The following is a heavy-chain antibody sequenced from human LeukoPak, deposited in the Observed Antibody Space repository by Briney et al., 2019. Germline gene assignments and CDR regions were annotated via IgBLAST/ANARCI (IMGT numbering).Heavy chain of an antibody. CDR3: ARDQYPGLFDY. J-gene: IGHJ4*02. CDR2: INPSGGST. Sequence: ASVTVSFKASGYTFTIYYMHWVRQAPGQGLEWMGIINPSGGSTSYAQKFQGRVTMTRDTSTSTVYMELSSLRSEDTAVYYCARDQYPGLFDYWGQGTLVTVSS. D-gene: IGHD2-2*01. V-gene: IGHV1-46*01. CDR1: GYTFTIYY.